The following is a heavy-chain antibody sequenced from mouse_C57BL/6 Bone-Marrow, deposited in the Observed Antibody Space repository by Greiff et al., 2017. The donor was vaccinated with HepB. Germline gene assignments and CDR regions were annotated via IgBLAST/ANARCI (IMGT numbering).Heavy chain of an antibody. CDR1: GYTFTDYE. J-gene: IGHJ4*01. CDR2: IGPETGGT. CDR3: TREGFITTVTAYAMDY. D-gene: IGHD1-1*01. V-gene: IGHV1-15*01. Sequence: QVQLKESGAELVRPGASVTLSCKASGYTFTDYEMYWVKQTPVHGLEWIGAIGPETGGTAYNQKFKGEDILTADKSSSTAYMELRSLTSEDSAVYYCTREGFITTVTAYAMDYWGQGTSVTVSS.